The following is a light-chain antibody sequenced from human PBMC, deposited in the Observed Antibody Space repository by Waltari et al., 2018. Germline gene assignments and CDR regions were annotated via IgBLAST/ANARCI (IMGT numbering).Light chain of an antibody. CDR2: GAS. CDR1: QSVSSN. V-gene: IGKV3-15*01. Sequence: EIVMTQSPATLSVSPGERATLSCRASQSVSSNLAWYQQKPGQAPRLLIYGASTRATGFAARCSGSGSGTDFTLTISSLQSEDFAVYYCQQYNNWPRTFGQGTKVEIK. CDR3: QQYNNWPRT. J-gene: IGKJ1*01.